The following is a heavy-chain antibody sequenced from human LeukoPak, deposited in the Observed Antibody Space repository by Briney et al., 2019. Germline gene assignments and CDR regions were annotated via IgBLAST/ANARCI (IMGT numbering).Heavy chain of an antibody. CDR2: INPNSGGT. CDR3: ARVHYYGSGATS. V-gene: IGHV1-2*02. D-gene: IGHD3-10*01. J-gene: IGHJ4*02. Sequence: ASVKVSCKASGYTFTGYYMHWVRQAPGQGLEWMGWINPNSGGTNYAQKFQGRVTMTRDTSISTAYMELSRLRSDNTAVYYCARVHYYGSGATSWGQGTLVTVSS. CDR1: GYTFTGYY.